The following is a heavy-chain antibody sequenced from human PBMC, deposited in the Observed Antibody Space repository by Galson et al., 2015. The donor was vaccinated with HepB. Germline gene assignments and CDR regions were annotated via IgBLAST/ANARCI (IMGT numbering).Heavy chain of an antibody. CDR3: AKERIVAGVFDY. CDR2: ISCGGSNK. V-gene: IGHV3-30*18. J-gene: IGHJ4*02. CDR1: GFTFSSYG. Sequence: SLRLSCAASGFTFSSYGMRWVRQAPGKGLEWVAVISCGGSNKYYADSVKGRFTISRDNSKNTLYLQMNSLRAEDTAVYYCAKERIVAGVFDYWGQGTLGTVSS. D-gene: IGHD6-19*01.